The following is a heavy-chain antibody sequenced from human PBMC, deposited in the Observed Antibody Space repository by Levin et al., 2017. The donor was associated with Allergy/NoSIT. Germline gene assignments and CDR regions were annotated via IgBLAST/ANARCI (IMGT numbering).Heavy chain of an antibody. CDR2: ISSSSSYI. D-gene: IGHD3-10*01. CDR1: GFTFSSYS. Sequence: GESLKISCAASGFTFSSYSMNWVRQAPGKGLEWVSSISSSSSYIYYADSVKGRFTISRDNAKNSLYLQMNSLRAEDTAVYYCARDHYYGSGSYFYWGQGTLVTVSS. V-gene: IGHV3-21*01. J-gene: IGHJ4*02. CDR3: ARDHYYGSGSYFY.